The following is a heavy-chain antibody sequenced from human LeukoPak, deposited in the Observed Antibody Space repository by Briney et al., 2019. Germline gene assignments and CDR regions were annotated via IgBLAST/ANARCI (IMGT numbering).Heavy chain of an antibody. V-gene: IGHV3-74*01. CDR1: GFTVSSYW. D-gene: IGHD6-25*01. CDR2: INGDGSTT. Sequence: GGSLRLSCAASGFTVSSYWIHWVRQAPGKGLVWVSRINGDGSTTTYADSVKGRFTISRDNAKSTLYLQMNSLRAEDTAVYYCARPNSGQAFDIWGQGTMVTVPS. CDR3: ARPNSGQAFDI. J-gene: IGHJ3*02.